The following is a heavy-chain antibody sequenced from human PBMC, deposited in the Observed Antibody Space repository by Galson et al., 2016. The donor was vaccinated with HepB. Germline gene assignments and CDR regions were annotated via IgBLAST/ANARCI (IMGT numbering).Heavy chain of an antibody. CDR2: IYWDDDN. Sequence: PALVKPTQTLTLTCTFSGFSLTTSGVSVGWIRQPPGKALEWLALIYWDDDNRYSPSLNTRLPITKDTSKNQVVLTMTNMDPADTGTYYCVYNSPRQQLAPNNYQYYYMDVWGKGTTVTVSS. CDR3: VYNSPRQQLAPNNYQYYYMDV. V-gene: IGHV2-5*04. J-gene: IGHJ6*03. CDR1: GFSLTTSGVS. D-gene: IGHD6-13*01.